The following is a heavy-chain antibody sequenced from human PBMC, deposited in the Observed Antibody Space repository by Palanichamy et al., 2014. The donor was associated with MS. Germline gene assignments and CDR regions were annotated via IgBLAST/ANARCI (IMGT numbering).Heavy chain of an antibody. D-gene: IGHD4-23*01. V-gene: IGHV3-7*01. CDR1: IHLSSYW. CDR3: ARDRTDYGGNTRGDY. Sequence: EVQRGGVWGRLGPAWGVPETLLCSLWIHLSSYWMSWVRQAPGRGLEWVANIKQDGSEKYYGGSVKGRVTISRDNAKNSLYLQMNSLRAEDTAVYYCARDRTDYGGNTRGDYWGQGTLVTVSS. CDR2: IKQDGSEK. J-gene: IGHJ4*02.